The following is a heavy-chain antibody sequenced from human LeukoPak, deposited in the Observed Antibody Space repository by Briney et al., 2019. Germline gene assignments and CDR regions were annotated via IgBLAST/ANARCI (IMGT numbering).Heavy chain of an antibody. D-gene: IGHD2-21*01. CDR1: GFTFSSYD. Sequence: GGSLRLSCAASGFTFSSYDMSWVRQAPGKGLEWVSAISKTGSRTYYADSVRGLFTISRDNSENTLTLQMNSLRAEDAAVNHCAKALVIGSAFDIWGQGTVVTVSS. V-gene: IGHV3-23*01. CDR2: ISKTGSRT. CDR3: AKALVIGSAFDI. J-gene: IGHJ3*02.